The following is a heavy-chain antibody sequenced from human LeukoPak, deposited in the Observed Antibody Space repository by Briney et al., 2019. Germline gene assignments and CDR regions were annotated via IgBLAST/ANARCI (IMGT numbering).Heavy chain of an antibody. J-gene: IGHJ5*02. CDR2: IIPILGIA. V-gene: IGHV1-69*02. CDR1: GYTFTGYY. CDR3: ASGFRP. Sequence: SVKVSCKASGYTFTGYYMHWVRQAPGQGLEWMGRIIPILGIANYAQKFQGRVTITADKSTSTAYMELSSLRSEDTAVYYCASGFRPWGQGTLVTVSS.